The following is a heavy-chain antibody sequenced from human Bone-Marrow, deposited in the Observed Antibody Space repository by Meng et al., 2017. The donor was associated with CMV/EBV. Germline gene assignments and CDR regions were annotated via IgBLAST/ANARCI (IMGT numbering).Heavy chain of an antibody. V-gene: IGHV1-69*10. D-gene: IGHD6-6*01. CDR1: GGTFSSYA. CDR2: IIPILGIA. Sequence: SVKVSCKASGGTFSSYAISWVRQAPGQGLEWMGGIIPILGIANYAQKFQGRVTITADKATSTAYMELSSLRFEDTAVYYCARVPQYRTSSGYYYYGMDVWAQGTTVTVSS. J-gene: IGHJ6*02. CDR3: ARVPQYRTSSGYYYYGMDV.